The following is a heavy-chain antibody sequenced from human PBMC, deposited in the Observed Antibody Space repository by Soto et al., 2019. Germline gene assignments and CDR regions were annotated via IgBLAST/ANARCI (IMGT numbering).Heavy chain of an antibody. CDR2: VFSSGTT. J-gene: IGHJ6*02. CDR3: ARVPSPFDYYYAMDV. V-gene: IGHV4-30-4*01. Sequence: SETLSLTCTVSGDSISSGNKYWSWIRQPPGKGLEWIGYVFSSGTTYYNPSLKGRVSISLDASENQFSLKFASVTDADSAVYYCARVPSPFDYYYAMDVWGQGTTVTVSS. CDR1: GDSISSGNKY. D-gene: IGHD3-16*01.